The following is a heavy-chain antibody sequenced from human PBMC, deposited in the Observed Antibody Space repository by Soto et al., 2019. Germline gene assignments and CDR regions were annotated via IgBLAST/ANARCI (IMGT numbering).Heavy chain of an antibody. CDR3: ARDPETQLGIPYFDY. V-gene: IGHV3-48*03. Sequence: GSLRLSCAASGFTFSSYEMNWVRQAPGKGLEWVSYISSSGSTIYYADSVKGRFTISRDNAKNSLYLQMNSLRAEDTAVYYCARDPETQLGIPYFDYWGQGTLVTVSS. J-gene: IGHJ4*02. CDR1: GFTFSSYE. D-gene: IGHD7-27*01. CDR2: ISSSGSTI.